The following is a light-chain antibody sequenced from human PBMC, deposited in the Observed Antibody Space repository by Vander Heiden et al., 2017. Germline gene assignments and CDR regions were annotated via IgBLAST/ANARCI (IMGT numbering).Light chain of an antibody. CDR2: AAS. Sequence: DIQLTQSPSFLSASVGDRVIITCRASQGISTYLAWYQQRPGKAPKLLIYAASTLQSGVPSRFSGSGSGTEFTLTINSLQPEDFATYYCQQLDSYPRVTFGPGTKVDL. V-gene: IGKV1-9*01. CDR3: QQLDSYPRVT. J-gene: IGKJ3*01. CDR1: QGISTY.